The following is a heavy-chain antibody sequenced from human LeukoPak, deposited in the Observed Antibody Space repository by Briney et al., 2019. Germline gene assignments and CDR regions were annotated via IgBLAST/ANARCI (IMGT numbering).Heavy chain of an antibody. CDR2: IFYSGGA. D-gene: IGHD3-10*01. J-gene: IGHJ4*02. Sequence: SETLSLTCTVSGGSIRSYYWSWIRQPPGKGLEWIGYIFYSGGANYNPSLKSRVTISVDTSKNQFSLKLSSVTAADTAVYYCARPNYYGSGSYRDWGQGTLVTVSS. V-gene: IGHV4-59*12. CDR1: GGSIRSYY. CDR3: ARPNYYGSGSYRD.